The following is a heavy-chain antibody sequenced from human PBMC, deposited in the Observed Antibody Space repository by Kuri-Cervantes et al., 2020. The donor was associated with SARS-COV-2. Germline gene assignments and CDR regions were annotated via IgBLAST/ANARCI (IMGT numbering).Heavy chain of an antibody. D-gene: IGHD6-19*01. CDR1: GGTFSSYA. CDR2: IIPILGIA. Sequence: SVKVSCKASGGTFSSYAISWVRQAPGQGLEWMGRIIPILGIANYAQKFQGRVTITADKSTSTAYMELSSLRSEDTAVYYCARGLRRGWSPSYWGQGTLVTVSS. V-gene: IGHV1-69*04. J-gene: IGHJ4*02. CDR3: ARGLRRGWSPSY.